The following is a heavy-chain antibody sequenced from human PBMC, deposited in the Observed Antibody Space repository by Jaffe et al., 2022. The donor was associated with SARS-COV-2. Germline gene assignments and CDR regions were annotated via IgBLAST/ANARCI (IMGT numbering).Heavy chain of an antibody. V-gene: IGHV3-23*01. J-gene: IGHJ4*02. CDR3: AIYEQKQLVTGRDY. CDR1: GFTFSSYA. Sequence: EVQLLESGGGLGQPGGSLRLSCAASGFTFSSYAMTWVRQAPGEGLEWVSTIFGSGGSTFYADSVKGRFTISRDNSKNTLYLQMNSLRAEDTAVYYCAIYEQKQLVTGRDYWGQGTLVSVSS. CDR2: IFGSGGST. D-gene: IGHD6-13*01.